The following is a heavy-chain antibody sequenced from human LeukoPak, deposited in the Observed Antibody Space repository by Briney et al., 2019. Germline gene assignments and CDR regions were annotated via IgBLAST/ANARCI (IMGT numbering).Heavy chain of an antibody. Sequence: PSETLSLTCAVYGGSFSGYYWSWIRQPPGKGLEWIGEINHSGSTNYNPSLKSRVTISVDTSKNQFSLKLSSVIAADTAVYYCASAGRYCSGGSCYGVDYWGQGTLVTVSS. CDR3: ASAGRYCSGGSCYGVDY. D-gene: IGHD2-15*01. CDR1: GGSFSGYY. J-gene: IGHJ4*02. CDR2: INHSGST. V-gene: IGHV4-34*01.